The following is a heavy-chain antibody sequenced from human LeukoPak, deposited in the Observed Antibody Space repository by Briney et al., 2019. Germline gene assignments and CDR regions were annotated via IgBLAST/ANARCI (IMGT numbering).Heavy chain of an antibody. CDR3: AKVMTTVIYYGMDV. J-gene: IGHJ6*02. CDR1: GFTFSNYA. D-gene: IGHD4-17*01. CDR2: ISGSGSST. V-gene: IGHV3-23*01. Sequence: GGSLRLSCAASGFTFSNYAMTWVRRAPGKGLEWVSGISGSGSSTYYADSVKGRFTISRDNSKNTLYLQMNSLRAEDTAVYYCAKVMTTVIYYGMDVWGQGTTVTVSS.